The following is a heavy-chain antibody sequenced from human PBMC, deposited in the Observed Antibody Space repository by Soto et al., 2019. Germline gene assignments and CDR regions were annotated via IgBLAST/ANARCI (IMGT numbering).Heavy chain of an antibody. D-gene: IGHD6-19*01. CDR2: IKSKTDGGTT. Sequence: GGSLRLSCAASGFTFSNAWMSWVRQAPGKGLEWVGRIKSKTDGGTTDYAAPVKGRFTISRDDSKNTLYLQMNSLKTEDTAVYYCTTSESSGWYRGYYYYGMDVWGQGTKVTVSS. CDR3: TTSESSGWYRGYYYYGMDV. CDR1: GFTFSNAW. J-gene: IGHJ6*02. V-gene: IGHV3-15*01.